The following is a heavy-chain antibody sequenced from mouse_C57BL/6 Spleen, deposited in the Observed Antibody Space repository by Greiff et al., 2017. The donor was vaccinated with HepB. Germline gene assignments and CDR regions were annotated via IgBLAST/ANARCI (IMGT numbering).Heavy chain of an antibody. CDR1: GYTFTSYW. CDR3: ARGFITTVEGLAY. J-gene: IGHJ3*01. CDR2: IDPSDSET. Sequence: QVQLQQPGAELVRPGSSVKLSCKASGYTFTSYWMHWVKQRPIQGLEWIGNIDPSDSETHYNQQFKDKATLTVDKSSSTAYMQLSSLTSEDSAVYYCARGFITTVEGLAYWGQGTLVTVSA. D-gene: IGHD1-1*01. V-gene: IGHV1-52*01.